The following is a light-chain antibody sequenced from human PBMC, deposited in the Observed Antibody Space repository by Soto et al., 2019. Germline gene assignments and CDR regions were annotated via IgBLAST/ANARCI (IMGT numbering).Light chain of an antibody. CDR2: GAS. CDR3: QQYQTWLT. Sequence: EIVMTQSPATLSVSPGERATLSCRASQSVSSNLAWYQQKPGQSPRLLIYGASTRATGIPARFSGSGSGAEFTLTISSLQSEDSAVYYCQQYQTWLTFGGGTQVEIK. V-gene: IGKV3-15*01. J-gene: IGKJ4*01. CDR1: QSVSSN.